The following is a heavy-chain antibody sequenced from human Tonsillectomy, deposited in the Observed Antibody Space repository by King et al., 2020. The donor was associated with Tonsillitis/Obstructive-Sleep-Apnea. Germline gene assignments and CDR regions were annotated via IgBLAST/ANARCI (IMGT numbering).Heavy chain of an antibody. CDR2: IYYSGST. J-gene: IGHJ6*03. V-gene: IGHV4-59*01. CDR3: ARVVEYYDILTGYSLGYYYMDV. Sequence: VPLQESGPGLVKPSETLSLTCTVSGGSISSYYWSWIRQPPGKGLEWIGYIYYSGSTNYNPSLKSRVTISVDTSKNQFSLKLSSVTAADTAVYYCARVVEYYDILTGYSLGYYYMDVWGKGTTVTVSS. D-gene: IGHD3-9*01. CDR1: GGSISSYY.